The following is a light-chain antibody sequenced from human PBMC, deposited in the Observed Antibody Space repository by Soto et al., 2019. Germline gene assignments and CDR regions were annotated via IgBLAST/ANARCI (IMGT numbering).Light chain of an antibody. J-gene: IGLJ1*01. CDR2: RNN. CDR3: SAWDDSLSGYV. Sequence: QSVLTHPPSASGTPGQRVTISCSGSSSNIGSNYVYWYQQLPGTAPKLLIYRNNQRPSGVPDRFSGSQSGTSASLDISVLRSEDEADYYCSAWDDSLSGYVFGTGTKLTVL. V-gene: IGLV1-47*01. CDR1: SSNIGSNY.